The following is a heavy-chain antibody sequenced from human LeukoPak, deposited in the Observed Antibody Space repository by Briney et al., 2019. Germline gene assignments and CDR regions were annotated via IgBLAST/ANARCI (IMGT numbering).Heavy chain of an antibody. V-gene: IGHV4-31*11. CDR3: ARAGVWDFWSGYYPAVRWFDP. CDR1: GGSFSGYY. CDR2: IYYSGST. Sequence: SETLSLTCAVYGGSFSGYYWSWIRQHPGKGLEWIGYIYYSGSTYYNPSLKSRVTISVDTSKNQFSLKLSSVTAADTAVYYCARAGVWDFWSGYYPAVRWFDPWGQGTLVTVSS. D-gene: IGHD3-3*01. J-gene: IGHJ5*02.